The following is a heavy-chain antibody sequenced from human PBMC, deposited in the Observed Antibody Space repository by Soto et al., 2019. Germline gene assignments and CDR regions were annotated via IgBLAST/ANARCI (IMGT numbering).Heavy chain of an antibody. D-gene: IGHD2-21*02. CDR1: GGSISSGGYY. CDR3: ARQQTSVVTQAYFDS. J-gene: IGHJ4*02. CDR2: IYYSGST. V-gene: IGHV4-39*01. Sequence: SETLSLTCTVSGGSISSGGYYWSWIRQHPGKGLEWIGSIYYSGSTYNNPSLKSRVSMSVDTSKNQFSLKLRSVTAAVTALYYCARQQTSVVTQAYFDSWGQGSLVTVSS.